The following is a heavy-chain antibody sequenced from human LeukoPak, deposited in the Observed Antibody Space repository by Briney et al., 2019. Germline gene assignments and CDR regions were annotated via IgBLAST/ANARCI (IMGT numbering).Heavy chain of an antibody. CDR3: ARGSTNYYDSSGYYPA. V-gene: IGHV3-7*01. CDR2: IKQDGSEK. Sequence: PGGSLRLSCAASGFTFSNYWMSWVRQAPGKGLEWVANIKQDGSEKYYVDSVKGRFTISRDNAKNSLYLQMNSLRAEDTAVYYCARGSTNYYDSSGYYPAWGQGTLVTVSS. D-gene: IGHD3-22*01. J-gene: IGHJ4*02. CDR1: GFTFSNYW.